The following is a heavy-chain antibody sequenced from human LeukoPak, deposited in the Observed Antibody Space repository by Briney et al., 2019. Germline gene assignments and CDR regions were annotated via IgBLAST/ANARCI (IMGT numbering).Heavy chain of an antibody. Sequence: ASVKVSCKASGYTFTSYYMRWVRQAPGQGLEWMGIINPSGGSTSYAQKFQGRVTMTRDMSTSTVYMELSSLRSEDTAVYYCARDRSPPSPYYDSSGYYSYAFDIWGQGTMVTVSS. D-gene: IGHD3-22*01. CDR3: ARDRSPPSPYYDSSGYYSYAFDI. CDR1: GYTFTSYY. CDR2: INPSGGST. V-gene: IGHV1-46*01. J-gene: IGHJ3*02.